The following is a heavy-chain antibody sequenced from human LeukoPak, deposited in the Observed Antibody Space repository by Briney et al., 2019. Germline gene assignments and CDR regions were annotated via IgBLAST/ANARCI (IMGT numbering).Heavy chain of an antibody. Sequence: GGSLRLSCAASGFTFSSYEMNWVRQAPGKGLEWVSYVSSSGSTIYYADSVKGRFTISRDNAKNSLYLQMNSLRAEDTAVYYCASGLGNFDYWGQGTLVTVSS. CDR2: VSSSGSTI. V-gene: IGHV3-48*03. CDR1: GFTFSSYE. D-gene: IGHD5-12*01. CDR3: ASGLGNFDY. J-gene: IGHJ4*02.